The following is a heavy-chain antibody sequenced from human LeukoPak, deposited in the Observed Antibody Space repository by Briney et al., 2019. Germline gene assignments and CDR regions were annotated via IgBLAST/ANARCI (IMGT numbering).Heavy chain of an antibody. CDR3: AKDRGYSSGRDFDY. CDR2: ISSSSSYI. J-gene: IGHJ4*02. V-gene: IGHV3-21*04. CDR1: GFTFSSYS. Sequence: GGSLRLSCAASGFTFSSYSTNWVRQAPGKGLEWVSSISSSSSYIYYADSVKGRFTISRDNSKNTLYLQMSSLRAEDTAVYYCAKDRGYSSGRDFDYWGQGTLVTVSS. D-gene: IGHD6-19*01.